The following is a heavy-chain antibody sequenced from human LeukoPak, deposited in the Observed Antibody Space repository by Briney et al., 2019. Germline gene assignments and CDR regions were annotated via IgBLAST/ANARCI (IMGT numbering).Heavy chain of an antibody. CDR2: ISAYNGNT. CDR1: GYTFTSYG. V-gene: IGHV1-18*01. Sequence: ASVKVSCKASGYTFTSYGISWVRQAPGQGLEWMGWISAYNGNTNYAQKLQGRVTMTTDTSTSTAYMELRSLRSDDTAVYYCARGYCSSTSCYESYYYYYMDVWGKGTTVTVSS. CDR3: ARGYCSSTSCYESYYYYYMDV. D-gene: IGHD2-2*01. J-gene: IGHJ6*03.